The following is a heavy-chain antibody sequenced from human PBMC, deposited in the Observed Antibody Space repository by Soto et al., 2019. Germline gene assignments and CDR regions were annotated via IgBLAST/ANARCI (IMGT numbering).Heavy chain of an antibody. CDR3: ARETDYGGNSESHYYFDY. V-gene: IGHV4-34*01. Sequence: PSETLSLTCAVYGGSFSGYYWSWIRQPPGKGLEWIGEINHSGSTNYNPSLKSRVTISVDTSKNQFSLKLSSVTAADTAVYYCARETDYGGNSESHYYFDYWGQGTLVTVSS. J-gene: IGHJ4*02. D-gene: IGHD4-17*01. CDR1: GGSFSGYY. CDR2: INHSGST.